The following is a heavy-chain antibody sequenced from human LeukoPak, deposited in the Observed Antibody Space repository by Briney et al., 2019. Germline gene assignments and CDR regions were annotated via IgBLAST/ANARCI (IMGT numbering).Heavy chain of an antibody. V-gene: IGHV1-2*02. CDR3: ANNIGARGVDY. D-gene: IGHD6-13*01. Sequence: ASVKVSCKASRYTFTGYYMHWVRQAPGQGLEWMGWINPNNGDTNSAQKFQGRVTMTRDMSISTAYMELGRLTSDDTAIYYCANNIGARGVDYWGQGTLVTVSS. CDR1: RYTFTGYY. CDR2: INPNNGDT. J-gene: IGHJ4*02.